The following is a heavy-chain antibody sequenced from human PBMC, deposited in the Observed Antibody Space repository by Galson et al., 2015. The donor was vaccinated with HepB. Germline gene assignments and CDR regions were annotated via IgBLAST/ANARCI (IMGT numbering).Heavy chain of an antibody. Sequence: SLRLSCAASGFNVGNNYMNWVRQAPGKGLGWVSVIYDDGSTYYADSVQGRFTASRDSSSNTLYLQMNSLRDEDTAVYYCARGAFDWGQGTLVTVSS. J-gene: IGHJ4*02. CDR1: GFNVGNNY. V-gene: IGHV3-53*01. CDR2: IYDDGST. CDR3: ARGAFD.